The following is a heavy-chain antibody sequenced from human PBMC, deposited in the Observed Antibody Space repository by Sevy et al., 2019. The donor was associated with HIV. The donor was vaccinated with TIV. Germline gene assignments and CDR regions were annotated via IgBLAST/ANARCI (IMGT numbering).Heavy chain of an antibody. CDR1: GFTFSSYG. D-gene: IGHD1-26*01. J-gene: IGHJ6*02. V-gene: IGHV3-30*03. CDR2: ISYDGSNK. CDR3: ARTTGYYGMDV. Sequence: GGSLRLSCAASGFTFSSYGMHWVRQAPGKGLEWVAVISYDGSNKYYADSVKDRFTISRDNSKNTLYLQMNSLRAEDTAVYYCARTTGYYGMDVWGQGTTVTVSS.